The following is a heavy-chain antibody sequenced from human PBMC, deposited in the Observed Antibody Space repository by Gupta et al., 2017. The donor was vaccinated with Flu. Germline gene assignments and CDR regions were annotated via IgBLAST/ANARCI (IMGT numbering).Heavy chain of an antibody. J-gene: IGHJ4*02. CDR1: GFTFSTYG. D-gene: IGHD5-24*01. V-gene: IGHV3-30*18. Sequence: QVQLVASGGGVVQPGRSLRLSCAASGFTFSTYGLHWVRQAPGKGLEWVAVISYDGSNKYYADSVKGRFTISRDNSKNTLYLQMNSLRAEDTAVYYCAKSRRDGYNPPDYWGQGTLVTVSS. CDR2: ISYDGSNK. CDR3: AKSRRDGYNPPDY.